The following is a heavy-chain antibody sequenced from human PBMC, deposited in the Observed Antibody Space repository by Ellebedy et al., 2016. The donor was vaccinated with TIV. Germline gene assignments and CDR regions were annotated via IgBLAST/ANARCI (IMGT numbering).Heavy chain of an antibody. CDR1: GLTFSSHA. V-gene: IGHV3-23*01. CDR2: IPESGGNT. Sequence: PGGSLRLSCAASGLTFSSHAMSWVRQAPGKGLEWVSSIPESGGNTYYADSVKGRFTISRDNSKDTLFRQMNSLRAEDTAIYFCARDPVGVGPAFDVWGQGTMVTVSS. J-gene: IGHJ3*01. D-gene: IGHD4-23*01. CDR3: ARDPVGVGPAFDV.